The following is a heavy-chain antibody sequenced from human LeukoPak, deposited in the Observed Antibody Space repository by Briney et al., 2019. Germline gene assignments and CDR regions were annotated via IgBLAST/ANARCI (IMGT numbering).Heavy chain of an antibody. Sequence: PGGSLRLSCAASGFTFSSYAMHWVRQAPGKGLEWVAVISYDGSNKYYADSVKGRFTISRDNSKNTLYLQMNSLRAEDTAVYYCARSYYDILTGYSYYYGMDVWGQGTTVTVS. J-gene: IGHJ6*02. CDR2: ISYDGSNK. CDR3: ARSYYDILTGYSYYYGMDV. D-gene: IGHD3-9*01. V-gene: IGHV3-30-3*01. CDR1: GFTFSSYA.